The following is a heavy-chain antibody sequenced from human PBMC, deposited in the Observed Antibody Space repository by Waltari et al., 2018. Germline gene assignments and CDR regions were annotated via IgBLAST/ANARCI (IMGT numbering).Heavy chain of an antibody. V-gene: IGHV4-4*03. CDR3: ARDRGRGLYLDS. D-gene: IGHD2-15*01. Sequence: QVQLQESGPGLVKPPETLSLTCTVSGDSLSSGHWLSWVRQSPGKGLEWIGQVHGSGKTNYNPSLESRVSISKDTSNKQFSLKLTFATAADTAVYYCARDRGRGLYLDSWGQGILVTVSP. CDR1: GDSLSSGHW. J-gene: IGHJ4*02. CDR2: VHGSGKT.